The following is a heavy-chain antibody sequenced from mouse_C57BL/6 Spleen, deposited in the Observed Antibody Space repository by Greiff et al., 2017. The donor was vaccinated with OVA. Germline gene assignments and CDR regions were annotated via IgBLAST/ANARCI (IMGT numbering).Heavy chain of an antibody. CDR1: GYAFSSYW. J-gene: IGHJ3*01. Sequence: VHLVESGAELVKPGASVKISCKASGYAFSSYWMNWVKQRPGKGLEWIGQIYPGDGDTNYNGKFKGKATLTADKSSSTAYMQLSSLTSEDSAVYFCARSHGNSPSFAYWGQGTLVTVSA. D-gene: IGHD2-12*01. CDR2: IYPGDGDT. V-gene: IGHV1-80*01. CDR3: ARSHGNSPSFAY.